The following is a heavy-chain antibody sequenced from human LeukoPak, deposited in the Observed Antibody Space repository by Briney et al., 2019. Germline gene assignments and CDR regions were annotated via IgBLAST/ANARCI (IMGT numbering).Heavy chain of an antibody. J-gene: IGHJ6*03. CDR1: GYTFTSYD. CDR3: ARCSMVRGRYYMDV. D-gene: IGHD3-10*01. CDR2: MNPNSGNT. Sequence: RAASVKVSCKASGYTFTSYDINWVRQATGQGLEWMGWMNPNSGNTGYAQKFQGRVTMTRNTSISTAYMELSSLRSEDTAVYYCARCSMVRGRYYMDVWGKGTTVTVSS. V-gene: IGHV1-8*01.